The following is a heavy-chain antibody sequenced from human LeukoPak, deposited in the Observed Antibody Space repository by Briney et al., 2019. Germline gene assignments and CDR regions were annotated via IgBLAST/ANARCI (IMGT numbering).Heavy chain of an antibody. CDR2: IYPDDSDT. J-gene: IGHJ3*01. D-gene: IGHD3-22*01. Sequence: GESLKISCKGSGYRFSTYWIAWVRQMPGKGLEWMGIIYPDDSDTRYSPSFQGQVTISADKSVSTAYLQWSSLKASDTAMYYCARPNITSYYDSRSYDAFDVWGQGTMVTVSS. CDR3: ARPNITSYYDSRSYDAFDV. CDR1: GYRFSTYW. V-gene: IGHV5-51*01.